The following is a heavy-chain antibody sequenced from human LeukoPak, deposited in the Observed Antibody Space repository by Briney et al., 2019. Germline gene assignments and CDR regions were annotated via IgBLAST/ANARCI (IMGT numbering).Heavy chain of an antibody. D-gene: IGHD3-22*01. Sequence: SVKVSCKASGGTFSSYAISWVRQAPGQGLEWMGGIIPIFGTANYAQKFQGRVTITADESTSTAYMELSSLRSEDTAVYYCASGAQTGEVYYYDSSGSKNYDYWGQGTLVTVSS. CDR2: IIPIFGTA. J-gene: IGHJ4*02. CDR3: ASGAQTGEVYYYDSSGSKNYDY. CDR1: GGTFSSYA. V-gene: IGHV1-69*01.